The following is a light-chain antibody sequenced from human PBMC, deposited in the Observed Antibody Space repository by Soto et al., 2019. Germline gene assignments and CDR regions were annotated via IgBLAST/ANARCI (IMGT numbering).Light chain of an antibody. Sequence: EVVMTQSLATLSVSPRERATLSCRASQSVSSNLAWYQQKPGQAPRLLIYGASSRATGIPNRFSGSGSGTDFTLTISSLQPEDFATYYCQQRNSYPITFGQVTRLE. CDR2: GAS. J-gene: IGKJ5*01. CDR1: QSVSSN. CDR3: QQRNSYPIT. V-gene: IGKV3D-15*01.